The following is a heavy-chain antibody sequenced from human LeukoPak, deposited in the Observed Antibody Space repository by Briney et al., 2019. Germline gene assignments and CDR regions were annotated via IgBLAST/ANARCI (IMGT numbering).Heavy chain of an antibody. CDR2: IYYSGST. CDR1: GGSISSYY. Sequence: SETLSLTCTVSGGSISSYYWSWIRQPPGKGLEWIGYIYYSGSTNYNPSLKSRVTISVDTSKNQFSLKLSSVTAAGTAVYYCARERVWFGSPTVDYWGQGTLVTVSS. D-gene: IGHD3-10*01. J-gene: IGHJ4*02. CDR3: ARERVWFGSPTVDY. V-gene: IGHV4-59*01.